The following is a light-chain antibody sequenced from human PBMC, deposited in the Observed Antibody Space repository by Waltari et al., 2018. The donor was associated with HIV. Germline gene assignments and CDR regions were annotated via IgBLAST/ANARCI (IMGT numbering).Light chain of an antibody. CDR1: SSDIGGYIY. J-gene: IGLJ2*01. V-gene: IGLV2-8*01. CDR2: EVT. Sequence: QSALTQPPSASGSPGQSVTMSCTGTSSDIGGYIYVSWYQQHPGKAPKPIMTEVTKRPSGVPDRFSGSKSGNTASLTVSGLQAEDEAHYYCSSYAPTNKFYVLFGGGTTLTVL. CDR3: SSYAPTNKFYVL.